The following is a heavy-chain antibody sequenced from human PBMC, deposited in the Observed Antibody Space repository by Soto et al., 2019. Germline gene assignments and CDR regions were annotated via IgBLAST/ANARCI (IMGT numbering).Heavy chain of an antibody. V-gene: IGHV1-69*12. CDR2: IIPMFGTA. D-gene: IGHD5-18*01. CDR1: GGTFSTYA. CDR3: ASGIQLWLRRINNGYSG. J-gene: IGHJ4*02. Sequence: QVQLVQSGAEVKKPESSVKVSCKAPGGTFSTYAISWVRQAPGQGLEWMGGIIPMFGTANYAQRFQDRVTTPEDEPTNTVYMELSSLRSEDTAVYLCASGIQLWLRRINNGYSGWGQGTLVTVSS.